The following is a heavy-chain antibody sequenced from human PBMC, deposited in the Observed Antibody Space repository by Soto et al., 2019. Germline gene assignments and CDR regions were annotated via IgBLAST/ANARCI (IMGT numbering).Heavy chain of an antibody. Sequence: SETLSLTCAVYGGSFSGYYWSWIRQPPGKGLEWIGEINHSGSTYYNPSLKSRVTISVDTSKNQFSLKLSSVTAADTAVYYCARDCPLGAGSYSTNWFDPWGQGTLVTVSS. CDR2: INHSGST. CDR1: GGSFSGYY. CDR3: ARDCPLGAGSYSTNWFDP. J-gene: IGHJ5*02. V-gene: IGHV4-34*01. D-gene: IGHD3-10*01.